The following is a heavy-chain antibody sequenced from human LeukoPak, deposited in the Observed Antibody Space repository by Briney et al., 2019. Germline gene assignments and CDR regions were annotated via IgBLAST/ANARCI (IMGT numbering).Heavy chain of an antibody. CDR3: ARDRGVRGVIIIRSSVDYGMDV. V-gene: IGHV1-18*01. Sequence: ASVKVSCKASGYTFTSYGISWVRQAPGQGLEGMGWISAYNGNTNYAQKLQGRVTMTTDTSTSTAYMELRSLRSDDTAVYYCARDRGVRGVIIIRSSVDYGMDVWGQGTTVTVPS. J-gene: IGHJ6*02. CDR2: ISAYNGNT. D-gene: IGHD3-10*01. CDR1: GYTFTSYG.